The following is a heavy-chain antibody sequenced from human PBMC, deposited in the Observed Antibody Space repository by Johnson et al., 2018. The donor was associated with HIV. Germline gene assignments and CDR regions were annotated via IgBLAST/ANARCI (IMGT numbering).Heavy chain of an antibody. D-gene: IGHD6-19*01. Sequence: QMLLVESGGGVVQPGRSLRLSCVASGFTFSSYAMHWVRQAPGKGLEWVAVIWYDGSNKYYADSVRGRFTISRDNSKNTLYLQMNSLRAEDTAVYYCAKDPGRQWLVMCAFDIWGQGTMVTVSS. CDR3: AKDPGRQWLVMCAFDI. CDR2: IWYDGSNK. CDR1: GFTFSSYA. J-gene: IGHJ3*02. V-gene: IGHV3-30*04.